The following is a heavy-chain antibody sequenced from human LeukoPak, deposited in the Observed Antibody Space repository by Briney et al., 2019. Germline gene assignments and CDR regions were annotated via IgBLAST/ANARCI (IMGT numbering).Heavy chain of an antibody. Sequence: SETLSLTCTVSGGSISSYYWSWIRQPPGKGPEWIGYIYYSGSTNYNPSLKSRVTISVDTSKNQFSLKLSSVTAADTAVYYCARTRIPNAFDIWGQGTMVTVSS. J-gene: IGHJ3*02. CDR1: GGSISSYY. CDR3: ARTRIPNAFDI. CDR2: IYYSGST. V-gene: IGHV4-59*01. D-gene: IGHD3-3*01.